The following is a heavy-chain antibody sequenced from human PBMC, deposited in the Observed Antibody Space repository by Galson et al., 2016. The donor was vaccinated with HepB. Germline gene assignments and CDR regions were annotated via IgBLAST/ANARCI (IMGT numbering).Heavy chain of an antibody. Sequence: QSGAEVKKPGESLRISCKGSGYRFTSYWISWVRQMPGKGLEWMGRIDPSDSYTNYSTSLKTRLTISKDTSKNQVVLTMTNMDPVDTATYYCARTGIAAASGNWFAPWGQGTLVTVSS. V-gene: IGHV5-10-1*04. D-gene: IGHD6-13*01. CDR2: IDPSDSYT. CDR3: ARTGIAAASGNWFAP. J-gene: IGHJ5*02. CDR1: GYRFTSYW.